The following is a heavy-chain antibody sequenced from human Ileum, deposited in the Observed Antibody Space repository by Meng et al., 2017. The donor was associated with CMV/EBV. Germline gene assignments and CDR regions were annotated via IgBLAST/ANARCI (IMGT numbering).Heavy chain of an antibody. CDR3: ARLAAGISWFDP. J-gene: IGHJ5*02. D-gene: IGHD6-19*01. CDR2: IYHSGST. Sequence: CTGSGGYMTSGGYYWSWVRQHPGKGLEWIGYIYHSGSTYYNPSLQSRATISIDTSKNQFSLKLSSVTAADTAVYYCARLAAGISWFDPWGQGSLVTVSS. CDR1: GGYMTSGGYY. V-gene: IGHV4-31*03.